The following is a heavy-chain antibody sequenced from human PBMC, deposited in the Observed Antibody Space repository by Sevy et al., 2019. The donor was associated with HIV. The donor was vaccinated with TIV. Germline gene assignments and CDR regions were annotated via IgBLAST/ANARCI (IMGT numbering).Heavy chain of an antibody. V-gene: IGHV4-39*01. CDR1: GGSISSSSYY. J-gene: IGHJ4*02. Sequence: SETLSLTCTVSGGSISSSSYYWGWIRQPPGKGLEWIGSIYYSGSTYYNPSLKSRVTISVDTSKNQFSLKLSSVTAADTAVYYCARHGEVRCSSTSCYTSGIAPAGTIDYWGQGTLVTVSS. D-gene: IGHD2-2*02. CDR2: IYYSGST. CDR3: ARHGEVRCSSTSCYTSGIAPAGTIDY.